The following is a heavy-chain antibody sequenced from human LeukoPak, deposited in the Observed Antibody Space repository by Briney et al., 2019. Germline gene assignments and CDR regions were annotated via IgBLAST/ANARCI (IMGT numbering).Heavy chain of an antibody. CDR3: AKDMRPYYGPRAAFDI. D-gene: IGHD3-10*01. Sequence: GGSLRLSCAASGFTFSSYGMNWVRQAPGKGLEWVSFISSSSSYIYYADSVKGRFTISRDNAKNSLYLQMNSLRAEDMALYYCAKDMRPYYGPRAAFDIWGQGTMVTVSS. J-gene: IGHJ3*02. CDR2: ISSSSSYI. V-gene: IGHV3-21*04. CDR1: GFTFSSYG.